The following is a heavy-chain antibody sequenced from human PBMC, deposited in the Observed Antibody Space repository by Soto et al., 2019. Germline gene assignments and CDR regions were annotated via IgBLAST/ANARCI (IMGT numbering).Heavy chain of an antibody. J-gene: IGHJ5*02. Sequence: QTLSLTCAISGYSVSRNSAAWNWIRQSPSRGLEWLGRTYYRSKWYNDYAVSVKSRITINPDTSKNQFSLQLNSVTPEDTAVYYCARDYMLRGRDSNWFDPWGQGTLVTVSS. CDR1: GYSVSRNSAA. CDR3: ARDYMLRGRDSNWFDP. V-gene: IGHV6-1*01. CDR2: TYYRSKWYN. D-gene: IGHD3-10*01.